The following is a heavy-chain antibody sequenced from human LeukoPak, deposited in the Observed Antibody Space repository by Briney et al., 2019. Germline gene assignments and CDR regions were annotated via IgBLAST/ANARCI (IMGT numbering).Heavy chain of an antibody. D-gene: IGHD3-10*01. Sequence: GGSLRLSCAASGLTFSSYAMSWVRQAPGKGLEWVSGISISGYDPYYADSVKGRFTISRDNSKNTLYLQMNSLRAEDTAVYYCARDYGAFDIWGQGTMVTVSS. CDR2: ISISGYDP. J-gene: IGHJ3*02. CDR3: ARDYGAFDI. V-gene: IGHV3-23*01. CDR1: GLTFSSYA.